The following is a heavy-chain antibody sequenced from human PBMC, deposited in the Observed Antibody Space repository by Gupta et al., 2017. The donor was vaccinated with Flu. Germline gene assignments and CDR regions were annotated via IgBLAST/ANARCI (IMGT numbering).Heavy chain of an antibody. D-gene: IGHD6-19*01. J-gene: IGHJ4*02. CDR2: IYYRSEWGH. CDR3: ARGRQWLGQEAEGKFEY. V-gene: IGHV6-1*01. Sequence: QVQLQQSGPGLVKPSQTLSLTCAISGDRVSSNRPAWNWIRQSPSRGLEWLGRIYYRSEWGHDFAMSMEGRISSNPDTAKNQFSLQLNSVTPEGTAVYYCARGRQWLGQEAEGKFEYWGQGTLVTVSS. CDR1: GDRVSSNRPA.